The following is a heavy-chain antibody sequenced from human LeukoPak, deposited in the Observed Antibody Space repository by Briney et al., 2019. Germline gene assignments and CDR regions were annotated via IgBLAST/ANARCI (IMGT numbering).Heavy chain of an antibody. CDR2: FDPEDGET. D-gene: IGHD1-26*01. J-gene: IGHJ3*02. CDR3: ATVGVGATSDAFDI. V-gene: IGHV1-24*01. Sequence: ASVKVSCNVSGYTLTELSMHWVRQAPGKGLEWMGGFDPEDGETIYAQKFQGRVTMTEDTSTDTAYMELSSLRSEDTAVYYCATVGVGATSDAFDIWGQGTMVTVSS. CDR1: GYTLTELS.